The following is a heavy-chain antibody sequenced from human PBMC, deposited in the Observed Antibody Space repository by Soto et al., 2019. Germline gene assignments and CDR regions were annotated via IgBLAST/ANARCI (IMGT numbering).Heavy chain of an antibody. CDR2: IYHSGST. V-gene: IGHV4-4*02. J-gene: IGHJ6*02. Sequence: SETLSLTCTFSGYSISNNTNYWSWVRQPPGKGLEWIGEIYHSGSTNYNPSLKSRVTISVDKSKNQLSLKLSSVTAADTAVYYCARVQSASYYYYGMDVWGQGTTVTVSS. D-gene: IGHD3-9*01. CDR3: ARVQSASYYYYGMDV. CDR1: GYSISNNTNY.